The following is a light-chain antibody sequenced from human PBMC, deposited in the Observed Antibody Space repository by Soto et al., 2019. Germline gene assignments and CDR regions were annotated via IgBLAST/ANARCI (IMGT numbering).Light chain of an antibody. Sequence: DIVLTQSPGTLSLSPGERATLSCRASQSVSAGYFAWYQQRPGQAPRLLIYETSSRTTGLPDRFSGSGSGIDFTLTISRLEPEDFAVYYCQQYGDSPTFGQGTKVEIK. CDR3: QQYGDSPT. V-gene: IGKV3-20*01. CDR2: ETS. CDR1: QSVSAGY. J-gene: IGKJ1*01.